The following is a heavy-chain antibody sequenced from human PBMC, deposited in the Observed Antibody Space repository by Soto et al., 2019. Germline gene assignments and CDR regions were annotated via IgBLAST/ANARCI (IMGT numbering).Heavy chain of an antibody. V-gene: IGHV3-49*03. CDR3: ARGIDCGRRACST. D-gene: IGHD2-21*01. CDR1: GFTVGDYA. CDR2: IGKKAYGGTT. J-gene: IGHJ5*02. Sequence: GGSLRLSCTASGFTVGDYAMSWFRQPPGKGLEWVGFIGKKAYGGTTEYAASVKGRFTISRDDSKSIAYLQMNSLKSEYTAVYHCARGIDCGRRACSTWAQGTLVPVS.